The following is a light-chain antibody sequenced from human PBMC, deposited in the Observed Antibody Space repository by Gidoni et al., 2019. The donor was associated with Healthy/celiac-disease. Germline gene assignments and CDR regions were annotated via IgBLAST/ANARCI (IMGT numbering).Light chain of an antibody. Sequence: SYVLTQPPSVSVAQGQTARITCGGKNIGSKSVHWYQQKPGQAPALVVYDDSDRPSGSPERFSGSNSGNTATLPISRVEAGDEADYYCQVWDSSSDHLWVFGGGTKLTVL. CDR1: NIGSKS. V-gene: IGLV3-21*02. J-gene: IGLJ3*02. CDR3: QVWDSSSDHLWV. CDR2: DDS.